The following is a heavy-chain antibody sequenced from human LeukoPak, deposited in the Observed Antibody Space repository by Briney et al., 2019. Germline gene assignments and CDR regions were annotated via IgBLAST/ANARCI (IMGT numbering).Heavy chain of an antibody. CDR1: GGSVSNTNYY. J-gene: IGHJ4*02. Sequence: SQTLSLTCTVSGGSVSNTNYYWAWLRQPPGKGLEWIGSVSHSGSTYYNPSLKSRVSTSVDTSKDQFSLKLNSMTAVDTAVYYCVRHVLVRGVITIFDLWGQGTLVTVSS. CDR3: VRHVLVRGVITIFDL. CDR2: VSHSGST. V-gene: IGHV4-39*01. D-gene: IGHD3-10*01.